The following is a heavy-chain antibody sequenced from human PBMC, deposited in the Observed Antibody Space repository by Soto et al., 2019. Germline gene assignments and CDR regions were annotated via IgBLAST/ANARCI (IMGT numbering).Heavy chain of an antibody. J-gene: IGHJ6*02. CDR2: ISAYNGNT. Sequence: GASVKVSCKASGYTFTSYGISWVRQAPGQGLEWMGWISAYNGNTNYAQKLQGRATMTTDTSTSTAYMELRSLRPDDTAVYYCARTLTTADCSGGSCYLWYYYYGMDVWGQGTTVTVSS. CDR1: GYTFTSYG. D-gene: IGHD2-15*01. CDR3: ARTLTTADCSGGSCYLWYYYYGMDV. V-gene: IGHV1-18*01.